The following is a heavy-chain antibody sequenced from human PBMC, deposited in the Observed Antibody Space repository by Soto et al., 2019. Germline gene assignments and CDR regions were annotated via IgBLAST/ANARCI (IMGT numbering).Heavy chain of an antibody. CDR3: AKDLGIAAAGQDLDY. CDR2: ISGSGGST. J-gene: IGHJ4*02. D-gene: IGHD6-13*01. CDR1: GFTFSSYA. V-gene: IGHV3-23*01. Sequence: GGSLRLSCAASGFTFSSYAMSWVRQAPGKGLEWVSAISGSGGSTYYADSVKGRFTISRDNSKNMLYLQMNSLRAEDTAVYYCAKDLGIAAAGQDLDYWGQGTLVTVSS.